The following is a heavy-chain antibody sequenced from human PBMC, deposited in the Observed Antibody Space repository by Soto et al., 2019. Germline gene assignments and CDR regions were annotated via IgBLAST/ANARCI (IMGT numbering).Heavy chain of an antibody. Sequence: PGGSLRLSCAASGFTFSSYAMSWVRQAPGKGLEWVSVISANGVYTYYENSVKGRFNISRDNSKNTLFLQMDSVRAEDTAVYYCASNFWSGYPYLGMDVWGQGTTVTVSS. D-gene: IGHD3-3*01. J-gene: IGHJ6*02. CDR2: ISANGVYT. V-gene: IGHV3-23*01. CDR1: GFTFSSYA. CDR3: ASNFWSGYPYLGMDV.